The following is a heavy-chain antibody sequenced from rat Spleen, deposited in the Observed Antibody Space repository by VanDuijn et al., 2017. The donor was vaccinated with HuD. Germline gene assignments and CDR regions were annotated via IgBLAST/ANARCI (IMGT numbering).Heavy chain of an antibody. CDR2: ISPSGGSP. J-gene: IGHJ2*01. D-gene: IGHD1-12*03. CDR1: GFTFSNYD. V-gene: IGHV5-27*01. CDR3: TRGCYYEGYYHPVDY. Sequence: EVQLVESGGGLVQPGRSLKLSCAASGFTFSNYDMAWVRQAPTKGLEWVASISPSGGSPYYRDSVKGRFTVSRDNAKSTLYLQMDSLRSEDTATYYGTRGCYYEGYYHPVDYWGQGVRGTVSS.